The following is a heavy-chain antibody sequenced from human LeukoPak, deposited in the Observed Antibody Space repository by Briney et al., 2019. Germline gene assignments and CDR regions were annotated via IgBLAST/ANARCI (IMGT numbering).Heavy chain of an antibody. D-gene: IGHD5-12*01. CDR3: ARDSRYSGYIYYYYGMDV. CDR2: INHSGST. J-gene: IGHJ6*02. CDR1: GGSFSGYY. V-gene: IGHV4-34*01. Sequence: SETLSLTCAVYGGSFSGYYWTWIRQPPGKGLEWIGEINHSGSTNYNPSLKSRVTISVDTSKNQFSLKLSSVTAADTAVYYCARDSRYSGYIYYYYGMDVWGQGTTVTVSS.